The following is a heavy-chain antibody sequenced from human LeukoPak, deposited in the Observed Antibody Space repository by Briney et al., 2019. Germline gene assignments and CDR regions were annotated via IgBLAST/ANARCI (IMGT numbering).Heavy chain of an antibody. CDR3: ARGKGYSSSWFSARFDP. D-gene: IGHD6-13*01. Sequence: PSETLSLTCAVYGGSFSGYYWSWIRQPPGKGLEWIGEINHSGSTNYNPSLKSLVTISVDTSKNQFSLKLSSVTAADTAVYYCARGKGYSSSWFSARFDPWGQGTLVTVSS. CDR2: INHSGST. CDR1: GGSFSGYY. V-gene: IGHV4-34*01. J-gene: IGHJ5*02.